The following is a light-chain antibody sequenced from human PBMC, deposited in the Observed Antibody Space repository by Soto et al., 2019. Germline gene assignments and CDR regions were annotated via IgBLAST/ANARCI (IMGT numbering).Light chain of an antibody. V-gene: IGKV3-20*01. CDR2: GAS. CDR1: QYIRNNY. J-gene: IGKJ2*01. Sequence: DTVLTQSPGILSLSPGERATLSCRTSQYIRNNYLAWYQQRAGQAPILLTYGASNRADGIPDRFSGSGYGTDFALTISRLEPEDFAVYYCQQYSSSPRTFGQGTKLEIK. CDR3: QQYSSSPRT.